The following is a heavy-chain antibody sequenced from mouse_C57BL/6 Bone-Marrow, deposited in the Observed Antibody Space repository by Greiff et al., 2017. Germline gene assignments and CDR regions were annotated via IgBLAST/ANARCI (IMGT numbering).Heavy chain of an antibody. J-gene: IGHJ2*01. CDR2: IYPTSGRT. D-gene: IGHD1-1*01. V-gene: IGHV1-55*01. Sequence: QVQLQQSGAELVKPGASVKMSCKASGYTFTSYWITWVKQRPGQGLEWIGDIYPTSGRTNYNQKFKGKATLTVDTSSSTAYMQLSSLTSEDSAVYYCASPYYGSSYYWGQGTTLTVSS. CDR3: ASPYYGSSYY. CDR1: GYTFTSYW.